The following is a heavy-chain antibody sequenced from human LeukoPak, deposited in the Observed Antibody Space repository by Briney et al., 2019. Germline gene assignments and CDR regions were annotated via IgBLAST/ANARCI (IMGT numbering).Heavy chain of an antibody. D-gene: IGHD3-3*01. CDR2: IYYSGST. CDR1: GGSISSSSYY. V-gene: IGHV4-39*01. Sequence: SETLSLTCTVSGGSISSSSYYWGWIRQPPGKGLEWIGSIYYSGSTYYNPSLKSRVTISVDTSKNQFSLKLSSVTAADTAVYYCATTYYDFWSGPNDAFDIWGQGTMVTVSS. CDR3: ATTYYDFWSGPNDAFDI. J-gene: IGHJ3*02.